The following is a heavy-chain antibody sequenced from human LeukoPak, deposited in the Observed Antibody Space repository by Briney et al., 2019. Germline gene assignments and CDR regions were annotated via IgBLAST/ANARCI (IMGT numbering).Heavy chain of an antibody. D-gene: IGHD3-16*01. V-gene: IGHV4-59*08. CDR3: ARHGFAGGVGDTFDY. CDR1: GGSISSYY. CDR2: IYYSGST. J-gene: IGHJ4*02. Sequence: SETLSLTCTVSGGSISSYYWSWIRQPPGKGLEWIGYIYYSGSTNYNPSRKSRVTISVDTSKNQFSLKLRSVTAADTAVYYWARHGFAGGVGDTFDYWGQGTMVTVSS.